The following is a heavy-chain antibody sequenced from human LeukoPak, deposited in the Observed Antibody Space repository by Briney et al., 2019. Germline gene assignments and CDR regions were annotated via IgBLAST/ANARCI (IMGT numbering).Heavy chain of an antibody. D-gene: IGHD6-6*01. J-gene: IGHJ4*02. Sequence: PGRSLRLSCAASGFTFDDYAMHWVRQAPGKGLEWVSGISWNSGSIGYADSVKGRFTISRDNAKNSLYLQMNSLRAEDTALYYCASQERIAARPFDYWGQGTLVTVSS. CDR3: ASQERIAARPFDY. CDR2: ISWNSGSI. V-gene: IGHV3-9*01. CDR1: GFTFDDYA.